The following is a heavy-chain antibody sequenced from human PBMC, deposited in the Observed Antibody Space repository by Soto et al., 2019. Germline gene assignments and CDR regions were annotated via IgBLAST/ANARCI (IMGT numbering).Heavy chain of an antibody. Sequence: GGSLRLSCAASGFTVSSNYMSWVHQAPVKGLGWVSVIYSGDNTYYADSVKGRVTISRDNSRNTLHLQMNTLRAEDTAVYYCARSLVVPADDYLYYGMDVWGQGTTVTVSS. V-gene: IGHV3-53*01. D-gene: IGHD2-2*01. CDR3: ARSLVVPADDYLYYGMDV. CDR2: IYSGDNT. J-gene: IGHJ6*02. CDR1: GFTVSSNY.